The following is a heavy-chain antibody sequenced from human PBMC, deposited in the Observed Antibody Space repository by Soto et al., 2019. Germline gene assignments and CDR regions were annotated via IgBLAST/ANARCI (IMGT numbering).Heavy chain of an antibody. J-gene: IGHJ6*02. Sequence: EVQLLESGGGLVQPGGSLRLSCTASGFTFSSYAMAWVRQAPGKGLEWVSSITGSGGGPYYADSVKGRFTISRDNAKNTLYLQMNNLRADDTAVYYCAKDRDPYYYYYLMDVWGQGTTVTVSS. CDR3: AKDRDPYYYYYLMDV. CDR2: ITGSGGGP. V-gene: IGHV3-23*01. CDR1: GFTFSSYA.